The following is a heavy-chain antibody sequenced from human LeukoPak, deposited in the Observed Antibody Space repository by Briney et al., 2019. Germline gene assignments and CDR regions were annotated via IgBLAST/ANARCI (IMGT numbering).Heavy chain of an antibody. D-gene: IGHD5-24*01. CDR3: AKGRRDGNIDY. Sequence: GTSLRLSCAASGFTFISYAIHWVRQAPGKGLEWVAVISFHGTDTFYADSVKSRFTISRDNSKNTLYLQMNSLRAEDTAVYYCAKGRRDGNIDYWGQGTLVTVSS. J-gene: IGHJ4*02. CDR2: ISFHGTDT. CDR1: GFTFISYA. V-gene: IGHV3-30*04.